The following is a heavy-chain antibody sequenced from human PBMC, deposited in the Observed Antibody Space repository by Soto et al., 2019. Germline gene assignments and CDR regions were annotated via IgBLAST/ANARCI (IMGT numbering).Heavy chain of an antibody. CDR3: ARDGRQFVPNSDNFDI. J-gene: IGHJ3*02. CDR2: INAGNGNT. D-gene: IGHD6-6*01. CDR1: GFPFTSHA. V-gene: IGHV1-3*01. Sequence: QVHLVQSATEVKRPGASVKVSCQTSGFPFTSHAIHWVRQAPGQRPEWLGWINAGNGNTKYAQKFQGRVTMATDTPTTTAYMELRSLRSDDTAVYYCARDGRQFVPNSDNFDIWGQGTTVTVSS.